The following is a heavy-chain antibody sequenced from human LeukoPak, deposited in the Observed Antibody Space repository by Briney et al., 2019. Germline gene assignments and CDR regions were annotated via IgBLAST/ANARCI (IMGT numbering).Heavy chain of an antibody. V-gene: IGHV4-4*02. CDR2: IYHSGST. CDR3: ASRDPYYYDYALDY. J-gene: IGHJ4*02. D-gene: IGHD3-22*01. CDR1: GGSISSSNW. Sequence: PSETLSLTCAVSGGSISSSNWWSWVRQPPGKGLEWIGEIYHSGSTNYNPSLKSRVTISVDKSKNQFSLKLSSVTAADTAVYYCASRDPYYYDYALDYWGQGTLVTVSS.